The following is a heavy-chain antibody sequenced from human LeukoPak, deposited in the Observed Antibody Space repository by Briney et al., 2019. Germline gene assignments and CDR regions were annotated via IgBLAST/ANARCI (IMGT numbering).Heavy chain of an antibody. Sequence: GGSLRLSCAASGFTFDDYAMHWVRQAPGKGLEWVSGFSGNRGSRGYADSVKGRFTISRDNAKNSLYLQMNSLRAEDTAVYYCARVYRARRDYDFWSGYLNWFDPWGQGTLVTVSS. J-gene: IGHJ5*02. D-gene: IGHD3-3*01. CDR1: GFTFDDYA. V-gene: IGHV3-9*01. CDR2: FSGNRGSR. CDR3: ARVYRARRDYDFWSGYLNWFDP.